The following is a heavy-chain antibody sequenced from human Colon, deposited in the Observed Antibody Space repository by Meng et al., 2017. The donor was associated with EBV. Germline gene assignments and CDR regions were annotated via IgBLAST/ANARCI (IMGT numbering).Heavy chain of an antibody. D-gene: IGHD4-17*01. V-gene: IGHV4-4*02. CDR2: IHHTGYS. CDR1: GDSITSNAW. CDR3: ARRDYGNYPLKSP. Sequence: QVLLQVSGPGAVKSSGTLAVTWAVSGDSITSNAWWSWVRQPPGKGLEWIGQIHHTGYSTFNPSLQSRVTMSVDKSKNQFFLTVRSVTASDTAVYYCARRDYGNYPLKSPWGQGVLVTVSS. J-gene: IGHJ5*02.